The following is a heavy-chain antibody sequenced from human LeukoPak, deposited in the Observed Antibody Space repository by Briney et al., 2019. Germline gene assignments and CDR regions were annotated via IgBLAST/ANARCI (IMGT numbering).Heavy chain of an antibody. CDR2: IWYDGSNK. CDR1: GFTFSSYG. J-gene: IGHJ6*02. D-gene: IGHD4-11*01. V-gene: IGHV3-33*01. CDR3: ARRRPTPDFYYGMDV. Sequence: GGSLRLSCAASGFTFSSYGMHWVRQAPGKGLEWVAVIWYDGSNKYYADSVKGRFTISRDNSKNTLYLQMNSLRAEDTAVYYCARRRPTPDFYYGMDVWGQGTTVTVSS.